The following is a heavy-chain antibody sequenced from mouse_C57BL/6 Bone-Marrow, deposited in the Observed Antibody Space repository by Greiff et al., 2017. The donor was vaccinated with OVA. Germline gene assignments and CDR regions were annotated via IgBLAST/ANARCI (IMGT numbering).Heavy chain of an antibody. CDR2: ISNLAYSI. J-gene: IGHJ1*03. CDR3: ARTAYGYDRYFEV. D-gene: IGHD2-2*01. CDR1: GFTFSDYG. Sequence: DVMLVESGGGLVQPGGSLKLSCAASGFTFSDYGMAWVRQAPRKGPEWVAFISNLAYSIYYADTVTGRFTISRENAKNTLYLEMSSLRSEDTAMYYCARTAYGYDRYFEVWGTGTTVTVSS. V-gene: IGHV5-15*01.